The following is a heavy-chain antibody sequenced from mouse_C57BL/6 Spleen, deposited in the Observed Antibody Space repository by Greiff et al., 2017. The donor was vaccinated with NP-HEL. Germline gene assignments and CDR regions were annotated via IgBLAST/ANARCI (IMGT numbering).Heavy chain of an antibody. Sequence: EVQGVESGGGLVKPGGSLKLSCAASGFTFSDYGMHWVRQAPEKGLEWVAYISSGSSTIYYADTVKGRFTISRDNAKNTLFLQMTSLRSEDTAMYYCARRGQLRSYYYAMDYWGQGTSVTVSS. CDR1: GFTFSDYG. V-gene: IGHV5-17*01. D-gene: IGHD3-2*02. CDR3: ARRGQLRSYYYAMDY. J-gene: IGHJ4*01. CDR2: ISSGSSTI.